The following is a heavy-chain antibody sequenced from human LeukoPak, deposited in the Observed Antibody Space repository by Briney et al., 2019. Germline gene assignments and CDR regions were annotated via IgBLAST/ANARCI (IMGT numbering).Heavy chain of an antibody. CDR3: ARHPDYYGSGNYYYYMDV. CDR2: IYHSGST. D-gene: IGHD3-10*01. CDR1: GYSISSGYY. Sequence: SETLSLTCAVSGYSISSGYYWGWIRQPPGKGLEWIGSIYHSGSTYYNPSLKSRVTVSVDTSKNQFSLKLSSVTAADTAVYCCARHPDYYGSGNYYYYMDVWGKGTTVTVSS. V-gene: IGHV4-38-2*01. J-gene: IGHJ6*03.